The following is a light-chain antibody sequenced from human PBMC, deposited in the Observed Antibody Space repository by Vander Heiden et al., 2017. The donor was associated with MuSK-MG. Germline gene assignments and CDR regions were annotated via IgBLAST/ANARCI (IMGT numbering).Light chain of an antibody. CDR2: GNS. J-gene: IGLJ2*01. Sequence: QSVLTQPPSVSGAPGQRVTISCTGSSSHIGAGYDVHWYQQLPGTAPKLLIYGNSNRPSGVPDRFSGSKPGTSASLAITGLQAEDEADYYCQSYDSSLSGHVVFGGGTKLTVL. CDR3: QSYDSSLSGHVV. CDR1: SSHIGAGYD. V-gene: IGLV1-40*01.